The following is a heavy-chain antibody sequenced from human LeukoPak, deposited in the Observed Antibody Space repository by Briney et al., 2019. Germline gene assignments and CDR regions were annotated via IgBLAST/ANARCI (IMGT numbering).Heavy chain of an antibody. CDR3: ARELVVTAGDHYYYGMDV. V-gene: IGHV3-53*01. D-gene: IGHD2-8*02. Sequence: GGSLRLSCAASGFTVSSNYMSRVRQAPGKGLEWVSVIYSGGTTYYADSVKGRFTISRDNSKNTLFLQMNSLRAEDTAVYYCARELVVTAGDHYYYGMDVWGQGTTVTVSS. CDR2: IYSGGTT. J-gene: IGHJ6*02. CDR1: GFTVSSNY.